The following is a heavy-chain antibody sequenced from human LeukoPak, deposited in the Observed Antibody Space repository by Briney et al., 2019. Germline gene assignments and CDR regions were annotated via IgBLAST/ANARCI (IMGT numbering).Heavy chain of an antibody. CDR2: IYYSGGT. CDR1: GGSISSYY. D-gene: IGHD3-22*01. V-gene: IGHV4-59*01. CDR3: ARSSEGRYYYDSSGYSYYYYYMDV. Sequence: PSETLSLTCTVSGGSISSYYWSWIRQPPGKGLEWIGYIYYSGGTNYNPSLKSRVTISVDTSKNQFSLKLTSVTAADTAVYYCARSSEGRYYYDSSGYSYYYYYMDVWGQGTLVTVSS. J-gene: IGHJ6*03.